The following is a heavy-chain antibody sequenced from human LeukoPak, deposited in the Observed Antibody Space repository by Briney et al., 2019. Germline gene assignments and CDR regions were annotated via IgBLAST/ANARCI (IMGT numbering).Heavy chain of an antibody. Sequence: GGSLRLSCAASGFTFSSYAMSWVRQAPGKGLEWVSAISGSGGSTYYADSVKGRFTIPRDNSKNTLYLQMNSLRAEDTAVYYCAKDQADIVVVVAADPFDYWGQGTLVTVSS. CDR1: GFTFSSYA. D-gene: IGHD2-15*01. J-gene: IGHJ4*02. V-gene: IGHV3-23*01. CDR3: AKDQADIVVVVAADPFDY. CDR2: ISGSGGST.